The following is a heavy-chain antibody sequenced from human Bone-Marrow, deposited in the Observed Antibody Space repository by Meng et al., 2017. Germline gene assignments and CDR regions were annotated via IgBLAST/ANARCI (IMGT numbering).Heavy chain of an antibody. V-gene: IGHV3-23*01. CDR2: ISGSGGST. J-gene: IGHJ4*02. CDR3: AKISQTMVRGGDY. D-gene: IGHD3-10*01. Sequence: GESLKISCAASGFTFSSYAMSWVRQAPGKGLEWVSAISGSGGSTYYADSVKGRFTISRDNSKNTLYLQMNSLRAEDTAVYYCAKISQTMVRGGDYWGQGTLVTVSS. CDR1: GFTFSSYA.